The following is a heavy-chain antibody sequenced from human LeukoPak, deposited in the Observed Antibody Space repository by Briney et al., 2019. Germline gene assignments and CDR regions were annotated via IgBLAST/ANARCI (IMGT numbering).Heavy chain of an antibody. D-gene: IGHD4-17*01. CDR1: GYTFTGYY. CDR2: INPNSGGT. Sequence: GASVKVSCKASGYTFTGYYMHWVRQAPGQGLEWMGWINPNSGGTNYAQKLQGRVTMTRDTSISTAYMELSRLRSDDTAVYYCARDSTVTTSYYYYYMDVWGKGTTVTVSS. CDR3: ARDSTVTTSYYYYYMDV. V-gene: IGHV1-2*02. J-gene: IGHJ6*03.